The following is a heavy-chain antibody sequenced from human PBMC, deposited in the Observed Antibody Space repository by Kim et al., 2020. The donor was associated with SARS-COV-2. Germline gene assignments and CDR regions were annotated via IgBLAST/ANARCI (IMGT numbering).Heavy chain of an antibody. D-gene: IGHD3-3*01. CDR3: GRDGDDYDHAAD. CDR1: GFIFSTNG. V-gene: IGHV3-30*02. Sequence: GGSLRLSCAASGFIFSTNGMHWVRQAPGKGLEWVALIRNDGRTQFYADSVKGRFTISRDDSKNRLYLRMNSLRAEDTAVYYCGRDGDDYDHAADCGQGT. CDR2: IRNDGRTQ. J-gene: IGHJ4*02.